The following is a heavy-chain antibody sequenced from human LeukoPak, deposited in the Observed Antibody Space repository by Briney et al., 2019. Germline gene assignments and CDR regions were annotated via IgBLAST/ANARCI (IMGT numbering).Heavy chain of an antibody. Sequence: GGSLRLSCAVSGFTVSGNYMSWIRQAPGKGLEWVSLIYSDDTTLYADSVKGRFTISRDNAKNSLYLQMNSLRAEDTAVYYCARGQLWLVYWGQGTLVTVSS. CDR2: IYSDDTT. CDR1: GFTVSGNY. CDR3: ARGQLWLVY. D-gene: IGHD5-18*01. J-gene: IGHJ4*02. V-gene: IGHV3-53*01.